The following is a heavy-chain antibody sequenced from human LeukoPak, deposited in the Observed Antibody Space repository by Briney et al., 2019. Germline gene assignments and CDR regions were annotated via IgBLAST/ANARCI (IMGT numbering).Heavy chain of an antibody. Sequence: PGGSLRLSCAASGFPFSDYYMSWIRQAPGKGLEWISYISSSGNVKYFADSVKGRFTISRDNAKKSMYLQLNSLRAEDTAVYYCTRGVVVPGVGKYWGQGTLVIVSS. J-gene: IGHJ4*02. CDR2: ISSSGNVK. CDR1: GFPFSDYY. V-gene: IGHV3-11*01. D-gene: IGHD2-21*02. CDR3: TRGVVVPGVGKY.